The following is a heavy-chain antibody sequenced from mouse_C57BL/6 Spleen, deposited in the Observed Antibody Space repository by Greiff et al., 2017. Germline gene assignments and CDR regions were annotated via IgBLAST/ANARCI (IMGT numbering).Heavy chain of an antibody. D-gene: IGHD1-1*01. CDR1: GYAFTNYL. J-gene: IGHJ3*01. CDR3: ARSGYYGSSPAWFAY. Sequence: QVQLKQSGAELVRPGTSVKVSCKASGYAFTNYLIEWVKQRPGQGLEWIGVINPGSGGTNYNEKFKGKATLTADKSCSTAYMQLSSLTSEDSAVYFCARSGYYGSSPAWFAYWGQGTLVTVS. CDR2: INPGSGGT. V-gene: IGHV1-54*01.